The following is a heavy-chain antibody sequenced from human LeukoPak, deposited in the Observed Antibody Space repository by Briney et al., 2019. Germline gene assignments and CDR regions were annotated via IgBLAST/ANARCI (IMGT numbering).Heavy chain of an antibody. CDR2: ISAYNGNT. Sequence: ASVKVSCKASGYTFTSYGISWVRQAPGQGLEWVGWISAYNGNTNYAQKLQGRVTMTTDTSTSTAYMELRSLRSDDTAVYYCAXXXXGYYDSSVPVYWGQGTLVTVSS. V-gene: IGHV1-18*01. J-gene: IGHJ4*02. D-gene: IGHD3-22*01. CDR3: AXXXXGYYDSSVPVY. CDR1: GYTFTSYG.